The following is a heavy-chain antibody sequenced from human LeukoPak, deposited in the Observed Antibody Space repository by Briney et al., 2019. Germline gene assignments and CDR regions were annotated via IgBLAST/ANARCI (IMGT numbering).Heavy chain of an antibody. CDR2: IIPIFGTA. D-gene: IGHD6-19*01. Sequence: SVKVSCKASGGTFSSYAISWVRQAPGQGIEWMGGIIPIFGTANYAQKFQGRVTITTDESTSTAYMELSSLRSEDTAVHYCATTERECSSGWTYYYYYMDVWGKGTTVTVSS. CDR1: GGTFSSYA. V-gene: IGHV1-69*05. J-gene: IGHJ6*03. CDR3: ATTERECSSGWTYYYYYMDV.